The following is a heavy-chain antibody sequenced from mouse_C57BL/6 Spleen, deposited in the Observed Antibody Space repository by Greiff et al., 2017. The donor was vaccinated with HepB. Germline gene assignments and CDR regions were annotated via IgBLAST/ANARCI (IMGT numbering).Heavy chain of an antibody. CDR1: GFTFSDYG. D-gene: IGHD2-10*02. V-gene: IGHV5-17*01. J-gene: IGHJ2*01. CDR3: ARSMVTHFDY. Sequence: EVQLVESGGGLVKPGGSLKLSCAASGFTFSDYGMHWVRQAPEKGLEWVAYISSGSSTIYYADTVKGRFTISRDNAKNTLFLQMTSLRSEDTAMYYCARSMVTHFDYWGQGTTLTVSS. CDR2: ISSGSSTI.